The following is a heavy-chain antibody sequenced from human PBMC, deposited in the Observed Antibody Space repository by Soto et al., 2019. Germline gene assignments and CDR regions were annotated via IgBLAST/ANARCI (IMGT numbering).Heavy chain of an antibody. J-gene: IGHJ4*02. V-gene: IGHV3-21*01. D-gene: IGHD1-1*01. CDR2: ISSSSAYI. CDR3: ATDQLSLLNFDS. Sequence: PGGSLRLSCTASGFTFSLYSMTWDRQAPGKGLEWVSTISSSSAYIYYADSVKGRFTISRDNAKNSLFLQMNSLRTEDTAVYYCATDQLSLLNFDSWGQGTLVTVSS. CDR1: GFTFSLYS.